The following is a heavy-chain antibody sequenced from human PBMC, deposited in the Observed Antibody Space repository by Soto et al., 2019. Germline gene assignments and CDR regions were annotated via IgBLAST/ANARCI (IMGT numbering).Heavy chain of an antibody. J-gene: IGHJ6*02. Sequence: LRLSCAASGFTFSSYAMSWVRQAPGKGLEWVSAISGSGGSTYYADSVKGRFTISRDNSKNTLYLQMNSLRAEDTAVYYCAKDRIVATILNYYYGMDVWGQGTTVTVSS. D-gene: IGHD5-12*01. CDR3: AKDRIVATILNYYYGMDV. CDR1: GFTFSSYA. CDR2: ISGSGGST. V-gene: IGHV3-23*01.